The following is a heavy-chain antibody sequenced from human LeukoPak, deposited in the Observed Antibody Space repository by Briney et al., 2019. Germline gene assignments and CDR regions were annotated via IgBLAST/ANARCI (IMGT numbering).Heavy chain of an antibody. J-gene: IGHJ4*02. CDR3: ARDLTDDGFGAGGSLGF. Sequence: ASVKVSCKAFGYTFTRNYVYWVRQAPGQGVEWGGRIDPNNGGTYYEKHFQGRVTMTRDTSITTAYMELNSLTSDDTAVYYCARDLTDDGFGAGGSLGFWGQGTLVTVSS. CDR1: GYTFTRNY. CDR2: IDPNNGGT. V-gene: IGHV1-2*06. D-gene: IGHD3-3*01.